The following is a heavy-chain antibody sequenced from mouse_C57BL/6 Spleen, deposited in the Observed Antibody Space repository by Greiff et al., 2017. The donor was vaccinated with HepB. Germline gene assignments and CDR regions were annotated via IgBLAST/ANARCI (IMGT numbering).Heavy chain of an antibody. CDR1: GYAFSSSW. CDR3: ARGRMDGYGGAY. V-gene: IGHV1-82*01. D-gene: IGHD2-2*01. J-gene: IGHJ3*01. Sequence: QVQLQQSGPELVKPGASVKISCKASGYAFSSSWMNWVKQRPGKGLEWIGRIYPGDGDTNYNGKFKGKATLTADKSSSTAYMQLSRLTSEDSAVYIGARGRMDGYGGAYGGQGTLVTVSA. CDR2: IYPGDGDT.